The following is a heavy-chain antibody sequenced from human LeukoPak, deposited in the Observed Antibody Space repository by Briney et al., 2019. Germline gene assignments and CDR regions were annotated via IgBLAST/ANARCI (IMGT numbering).Heavy chain of an antibody. D-gene: IGHD2-15*01. CDR1: GSTFDDYG. CDR3: ARRLMGGFTDWYFDL. V-gene: IGHV3-20*04. CDR2: INWNGAAT. Sequence: GGSLRLSCEGSGSTFDDYGISWVRHVPGKGLQWVSGINWNGAATGHGDSVKGRFTVSRDNAKNSLYLEMNSLRVEDTGFYYCARRLMGGFTDWYFDLWGRGTLVTVSS. J-gene: IGHJ2*01.